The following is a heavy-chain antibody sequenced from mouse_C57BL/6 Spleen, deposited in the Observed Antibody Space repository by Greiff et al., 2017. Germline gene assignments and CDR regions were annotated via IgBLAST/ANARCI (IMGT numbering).Heavy chain of an antibody. CDR2: IYPGDGDT. D-gene: IGHD2-4*01. CDR1: GYAFSSYW. Sequence: LVESGASVKISCKASGYAFSSYWMNWVKQSPGKGLEWIGQIYPGDGDTNYNGKFKGKATLTADKSSSTAYMQLSSLTSEESAVYICERNDYDYHYYAMDYWGQGTSVTVSS. J-gene: IGHJ4*01. V-gene: IGHV1-80*01. CDR3: ERNDYDYHYYAMDY.